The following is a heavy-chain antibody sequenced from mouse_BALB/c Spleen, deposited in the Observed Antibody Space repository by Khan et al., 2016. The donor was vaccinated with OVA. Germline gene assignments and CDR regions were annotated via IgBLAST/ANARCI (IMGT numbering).Heavy chain of an antibody. CDR2: INTGGFYT. CDR3: ARLAYYYNSEGFAY. Sequence: DVHLVESGGDLVKPGGSLKLSCAASGFTFSTFGMSWVRQSPDRRLEWVATINTGGFYTYYSDIVKGRFTISRDNAKSTLYLQMSSLKSEDTAIYYCARLAYYYNSEGFAYWGQGTLGTVSA. D-gene: IGHD1-1*01. CDR1: GFTFSTFG. J-gene: IGHJ3*01. V-gene: IGHV5-6*01.